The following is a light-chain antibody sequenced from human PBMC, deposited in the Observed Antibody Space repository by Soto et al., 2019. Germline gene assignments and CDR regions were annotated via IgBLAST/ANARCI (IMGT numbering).Light chain of an antibody. CDR2: LGS. CDR3: MQALQTPLT. Sequence: DIVMTQSPLSLPVTPGEPASISCSSSQSLLHTDGNKYLDWFLQKPGQSPQLLIYLGSIRASEVPDRFSGSGSGTYFTLKISRVEAEDVGFYYCMQALQTPLTFGQGTRLEIK. V-gene: IGKV2-28*01. CDR1: QSLLHTDGNKY. J-gene: IGKJ5*01.